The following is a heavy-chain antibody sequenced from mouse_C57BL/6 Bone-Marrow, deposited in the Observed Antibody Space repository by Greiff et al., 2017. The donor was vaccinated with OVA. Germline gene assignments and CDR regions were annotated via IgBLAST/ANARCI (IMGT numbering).Heavy chain of an antibody. D-gene: IGHD1-1*01. J-gene: IGHJ4*01. CDR2: ISNGGGST. CDR3: ARCYYCSRGAMDY. Sequence: EVKLVESGGGLVQPGGSLKLSCAASGFTFSDYYMYWVRQTPEKRLEWVAYISNGGGSTYYPDTVKGRFTISRDNAKNTLYLQMSRLKSEDTAMYYCARCYYCSRGAMDYWGQGTSVTVAS. CDR1: GFTFSDYY. V-gene: IGHV5-12*01.